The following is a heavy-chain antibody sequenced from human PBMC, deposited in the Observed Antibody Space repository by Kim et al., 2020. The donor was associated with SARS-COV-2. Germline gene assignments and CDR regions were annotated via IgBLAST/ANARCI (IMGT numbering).Heavy chain of an antibody. Sequence: SETLSLTCAVYGGSFSGYYWSWIRQPPGKGLEWIGEINHSGSTNYNPSLKSRVTISVDTSKNQFSLKLSSVTAADTAVYYCARVRGVTVLLGYYYYGMDVWGQGTTVTLSS. CDR3: ARVRGVTVLLGYYYYGMDV. V-gene: IGHV4-34*01. CDR1: GGSFSGYY. CDR2: INHSGST. J-gene: IGHJ6*02. D-gene: IGHD3-10*01.